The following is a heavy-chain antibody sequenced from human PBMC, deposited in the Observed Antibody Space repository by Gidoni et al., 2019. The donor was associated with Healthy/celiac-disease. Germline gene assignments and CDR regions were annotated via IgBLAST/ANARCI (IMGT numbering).Heavy chain of an antibody. V-gene: IGHV4-39*07. CDR1: GGSISSSSYY. Sequence: QLQLQASGPGLVKPSRSLSLPCPVSGGSISSSSYYWGWIRQPPGKGLEWIGSIYYSGSTYYNPSLKSRVTISVDTSKNQFSLKLSSVTAADTAVYYCAREYYWEWGDTDKDWFDPWGQGTLVTVSS. CDR3: AREYYWEWGDTDKDWFDP. CDR2: IYYSGST. J-gene: IGHJ5*02. D-gene: IGHD5-18*01.